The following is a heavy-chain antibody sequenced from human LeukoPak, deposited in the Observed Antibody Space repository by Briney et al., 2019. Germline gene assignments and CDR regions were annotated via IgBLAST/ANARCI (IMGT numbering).Heavy chain of an antibody. CDR2: ISGSGGST. D-gene: IGHD6-13*01. Sequence: VQPGGSLRLSCAASGFTFSSYAMSWVRQVPGKGLEWVSAISGSGGSTYYADPVKGRFTVSRDNSKNTLSLQMNSLGADDSAVYHCAKCHSSSWYEFDYWGQGTLVTVSS. V-gene: IGHV3-23*01. CDR1: GFTFSSYA. CDR3: AKCHSSSWYEFDY. J-gene: IGHJ4*02.